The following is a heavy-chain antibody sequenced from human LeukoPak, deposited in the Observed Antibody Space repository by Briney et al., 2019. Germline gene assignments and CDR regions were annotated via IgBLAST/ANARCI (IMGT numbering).Heavy chain of an antibody. CDR3: AKVYQPSYYDILTGYFDY. D-gene: IGHD3-9*01. Sequence: GGSLRLSCAASGFTFSSYVMSWVRQAPGKGLEWVSAISGSGGSTYYADSVKGRFTISRDNSKNTPYLQMNSLRAEDTAVYYCAKVYQPSYYDILTGYFDYWGQGTLVTVSS. V-gene: IGHV3-23*01. CDR1: GFTFSSYV. CDR2: ISGSGGST. J-gene: IGHJ4*02.